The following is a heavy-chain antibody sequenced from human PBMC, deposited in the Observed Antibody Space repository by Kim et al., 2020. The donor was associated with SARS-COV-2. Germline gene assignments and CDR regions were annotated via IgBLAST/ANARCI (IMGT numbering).Heavy chain of an antibody. V-gene: IGHV2-5*02. J-gene: IGHJ4*02. CDR2: IYCDADK. CDR1: GFSLSSRGVG. D-gene: IGHD5-12*01. Sequence: SGPTLVNPTQTLTLTCTFPGFSLSSRGVGVGWSRQPPGKALKWLALIYCDADKRYSPTLKSRLTITQKTSKNHVVLTMTNMEPVDTATYYCAHKKPIVATGEYFDYCGQGALVTVSS. CDR3: AHKKPIVATGEYFDY.